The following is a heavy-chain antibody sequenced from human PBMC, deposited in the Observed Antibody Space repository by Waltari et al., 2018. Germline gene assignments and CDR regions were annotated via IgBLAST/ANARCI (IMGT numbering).Heavy chain of an antibody. V-gene: IGHV4-39*07. D-gene: IGHD3-10*01. Sequence: QLQLQESGPGLVKPSETLSLTCTVSGGSISISSYYWGWVRQPPGKGLEWIGSIYYSGSTYYNPSLKSRVTISVDTSKNQFSLKLSSVTAADTAVYYCARGGWFRELLEYDYWGQGTLVTVSS. CDR1: GGSISISSYY. CDR2: IYYSGST. J-gene: IGHJ4*02. CDR3: ARGGWFRELLEYDY.